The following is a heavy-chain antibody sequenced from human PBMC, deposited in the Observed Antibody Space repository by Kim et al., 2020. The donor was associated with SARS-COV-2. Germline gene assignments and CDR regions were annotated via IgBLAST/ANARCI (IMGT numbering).Heavy chain of an antibody. D-gene: IGHD1-26*01. Sequence: GGSLRLFCAASGFTFSSYSMNWVRQAPGKGLEWVSSISSSSSYIYYADSVKGRFTISRDNAKNSLYLQMNSLRAEDTAVYYCAGQIVGAYGPYYYYYGMDVWGQGTTVTVSS. CDR3: AGQIVGAYGPYYYYYGMDV. J-gene: IGHJ6*02. CDR2: ISSSSSYI. CDR1: GFTFSSYS. V-gene: IGHV3-21*01.